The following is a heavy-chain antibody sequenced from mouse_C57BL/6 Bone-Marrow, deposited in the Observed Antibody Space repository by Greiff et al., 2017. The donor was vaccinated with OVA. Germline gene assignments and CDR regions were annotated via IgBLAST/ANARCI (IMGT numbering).Heavy chain of an antibody. CDR3: ARIVATVPYAMDY. J-gene: IGHJ4*01. D-gene: IGHD1-1*01. CDR2: INPGSGGT. V-gene: IGHV1-54*01. CDR1: GYAFTNYL. Sequence: VQLQQSGAELVRPGTSVKVSCKASGYAFTNYLIAWVKQRPGQGLEWIGVINPGSGGTNYNEKFKGKATLTADKSSSTAYMQLSSLTSEDSSVYFCARIVATVPYAMDYWGQGTSVTVSS.